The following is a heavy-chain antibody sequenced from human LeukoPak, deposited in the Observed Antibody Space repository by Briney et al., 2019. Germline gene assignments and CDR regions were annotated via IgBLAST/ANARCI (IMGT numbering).Heavy chain of an antibody. CDR3: AREGGNWGEGYFDY. D-gene: IGHD7-27*01. V-gene: IGHV3-11*01. J-gene: IGHJ4*02. CDR1: EFTFSDYY. CDR2: ISGSSSTM. Sequence: GGSLRLSCAASEFTFSDYYMSWIRQVPRKGLEWVSYISGSSSTMYYANSVKGRFTISRDNAQNLLYLQMNSLRAEDTAVYYCAREGGNWGEGYFDYWGQGTLVTVSS.